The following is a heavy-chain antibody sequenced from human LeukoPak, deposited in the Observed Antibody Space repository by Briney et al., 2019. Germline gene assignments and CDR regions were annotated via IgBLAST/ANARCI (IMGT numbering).Heavy chain of an antibody. Sequence: SETLSLACTVSGGSISSYYWSWIRQPPAKGLEWIGYIYYSGSTNYNPSLKSRVTISVATSKNQFSLKLSSVTAADTAVYYCARDQALPTFEFVGSGMDVWGQGTTVTVSS. CDR2: IYYSGST. CDR1: GGSISSYY. D-gene: IGHD2-15*01. CDR3: ARDQALPTFEFVGSGMDV. J-gene: IGHJ6*02. V-gene: IGHV4-59*01.